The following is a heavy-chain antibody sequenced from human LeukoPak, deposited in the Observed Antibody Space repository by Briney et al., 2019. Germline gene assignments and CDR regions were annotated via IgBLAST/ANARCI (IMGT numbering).Heavy chain of an antibody. D-gene: IGHD6-13*01. J-gene: IGHJ4*02. CDR3: AKDRTSSQLSAFDY. CDR1: GFTFSSYS. Sequence: PGGSLRLSCVASGFTFSSYSMNWVRQAPGKGLEWLTHIGRSSGNKYYADSVKGRFTISRDNAKNSLYLQMNSLRAEDTAVYYCAKDRTSSQLSAFDYWGQGTLVTVSS. V-gene: IGHV3-48*04. CDR2: IGRSSGNK.